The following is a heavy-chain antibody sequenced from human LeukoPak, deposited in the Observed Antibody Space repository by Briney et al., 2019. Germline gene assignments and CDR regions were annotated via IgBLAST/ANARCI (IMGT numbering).Heavy chain of an antibody. J-gene: IGHJ4*02. CDR2: IRADAVTT. V-gene: IGHV3-23*01. CDR3: VKDDGWVQYAN. CDR1: GFTFGSYG. Sequence: PGGSLRLSCAASGFTFGSYGMHWVRQAPGKGLEWVSGIRADAVTTYYADSVRGRFIISRDNSKNTVYLQMNSLSAEDAAVYYCVKDDGWVQYANWGQGTLVTVSS. D-gene: IGHD5-24*01.